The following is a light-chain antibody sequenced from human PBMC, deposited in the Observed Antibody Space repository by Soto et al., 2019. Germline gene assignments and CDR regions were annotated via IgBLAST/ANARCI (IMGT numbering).Light chain of an antibody. Sequence: QSALTQPRSVSGSPGQSVTISCTGTSSDVGVYNYVSWFQQHPGKAPKLMIYDVNTRPSGVPDRFSGSKSGNTASLTISGLQAEDECDYYCCSYVGSYSYVFGSGTKLTVL. CDR1: SSDVGVYNY. V-gene: IGLV2-11*01. CDR3: CSYVGSYSYV. J-gene: IGLJ1*01. CDR2: DVN.